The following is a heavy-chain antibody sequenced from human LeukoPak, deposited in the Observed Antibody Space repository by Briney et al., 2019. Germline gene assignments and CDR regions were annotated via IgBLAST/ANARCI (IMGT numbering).Heavy chain of an antibody. D-gene: IGHD4-23*01. Sequence: ASVKVSCKASGYTFTGYYMHWVRQAPGQGLEWMGWINPNSGGTNYAQKFQGWVTMTRDTSISTAYMELSSLRSEDTAVYYCARAQNYGGNSGLLGGYYFDYWGQGTLVTVSS. V-gene: IGHV1-2*04. CDR3: ARAQNYGGNSGLLGGYYFDY. CDR2: INPNSGGT. J-gene: IGHJ4*02. CDR1: GYTFTGYY.